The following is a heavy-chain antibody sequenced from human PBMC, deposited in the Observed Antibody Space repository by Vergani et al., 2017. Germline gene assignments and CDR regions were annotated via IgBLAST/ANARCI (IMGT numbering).Heavy chain of an antibody. J-gene: IGHJ4*02. Sequence: VQLVESGGGLVKPGGSLRLSCAASGFTFSSYGMHWVRQAPGKGLEWVAVISYDGSNKYYADSVKGRFTISSDNSKNTLYLQMNSLRAEDTAVYYCAKDHAPGARGYFDYWGQGTLVTVSS. CDR1: GFTFSSYG. D-gene: IGHD3-10*01. CDR3: AKDHAPGARGYFDY. V-gene: IGHV3-30*18. CDR2: ISYDGSNK.